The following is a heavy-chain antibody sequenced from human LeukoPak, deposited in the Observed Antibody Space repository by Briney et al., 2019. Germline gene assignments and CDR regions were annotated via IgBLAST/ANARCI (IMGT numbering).Heavy chain of an antibody. CDR1: GGSISSYY. CDR2: IYYSGST. V-gene: IGHV4-59*04. J-gene: IGHJ6*02. D-gene: IGHD6-6*01. CDR3: ARLSSEYSSSSYYYYGMDV. Sequence: SETLSLTCTVSGGSISSYYWSWIRQPPGKGLEWIGYIYYSGSTYYNPSLMSRVTISVDTSKNQFPLKLSSVTAADTAVYYCARLSSEYSSSSYYYYGMDVWGQGTTVTVSS.